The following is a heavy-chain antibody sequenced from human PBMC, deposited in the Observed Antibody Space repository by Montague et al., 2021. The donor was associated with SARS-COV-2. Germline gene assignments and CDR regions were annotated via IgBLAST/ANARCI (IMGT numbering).Heavy chain of an antibody. J-gene: IGHJ6*02. V-gene: IGHV3-21*01. D-gene: IGHD5-18*01. Sequence: SLRLSCAASGFTFSSYSMNWVRQALGKGLEWVSSISSSSSYIYYADSVKGRFTISRDNAKNSLYLQMNSLRAEDTAVYYCARDSPPTAMVTYGMDVWGQGTTVTVSS. CDR1: GFTFSSYS. CDR3: ARDSPPTAMVTYGMDV. CDR2: ISSSSSYI.